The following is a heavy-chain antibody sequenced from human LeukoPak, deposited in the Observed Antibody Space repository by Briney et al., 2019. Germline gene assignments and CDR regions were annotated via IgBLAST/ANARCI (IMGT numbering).Heavy chain of an antibody. CDR2: ISSSSSCI. CDR1: GFTFSSYS. V-gene: IGHV3-21*01. D-gene: IGHD6-19*01. CDR3: ARAGVAGTEGHFDY. J-gene: IGHJ4*02. Sequence: NPGGSLRLSCAASGFTFSSYSMNWVRQAPGKGLEWVSSISSSSSCIYYADSVKGRFTISRDNAKNSLYLQMNSLRAEDTAVYYCARAGVAGTEGHFDYWGQGTLVTVSS.